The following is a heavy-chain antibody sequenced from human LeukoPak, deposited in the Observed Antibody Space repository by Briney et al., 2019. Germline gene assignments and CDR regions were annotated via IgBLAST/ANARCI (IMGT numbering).Heavy chain of an antibody. V-gene: IGHV1-69*06. J-gene: IGHJ4*02. CDR3: AIKDGYCSGGSCYSFDY. D-gene: IGHD2-15*01. CDR2: IIPIFGTA. Sequence: SVKVSCKASGGTFSSYAISWVRQAPGHGLEWMGGIIPIFGTANYAQKFQGRVTITADKSTSTAYMELSSLRSEDTAVYYCAIKDGYCSGGSCYSFDYWAREPWSPSPQ. CDR1: GGTFSSYA.